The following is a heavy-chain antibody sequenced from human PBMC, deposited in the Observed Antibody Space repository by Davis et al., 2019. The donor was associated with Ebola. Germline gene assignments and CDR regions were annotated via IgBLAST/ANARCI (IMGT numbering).Heavy chain of an antibody. D-gene: IGHD2-21*02. CDR3: ARDSDDYCFDY. Sequence: PGGSLRLSCAASGFTFNIFDMHWVRQAPGRGLEWVAFVRSHGSDDHYADSVKGRFTISRDNSKNTLYLQMNSLRPEDTAVYYCARDSDDYCFDYWGRGTLVTVSS. CDR1: GFTFNIFD. J-gene: IGHJ4*02. CDR2: VRSHGSDD. V-gene: IGHV3-30*02.